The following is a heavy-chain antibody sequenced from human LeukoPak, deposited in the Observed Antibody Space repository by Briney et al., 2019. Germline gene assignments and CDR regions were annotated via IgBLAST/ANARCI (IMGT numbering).Heavy chain of an antibody. CDR3: ARDPESHCGGDCYSHGAFDI. CDR1: GGSISSYY. V-gene: IGHV4-59*01. D-gene: IGHD2-21*02. CDR2: IYYSGST. J-gene: IGHJ3*02. Sequence: SETLSLTCTVSGGSISSYYWSWIRQPPGKGLEWIGYIYYSGSTNYNPSLKSRVTISVDTSKNQFSLKLSSVTAADTAVYYCARDPESHCGGDCYSHGAFDIWGQGTMVTVSS.